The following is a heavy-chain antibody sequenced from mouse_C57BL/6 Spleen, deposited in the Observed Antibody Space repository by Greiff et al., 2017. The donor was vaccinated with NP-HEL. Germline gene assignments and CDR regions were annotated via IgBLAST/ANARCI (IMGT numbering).Heavy chain of an antibody. J-gene: IGHJ2*01. CDR2: ISNGGGST. CDR3: ARLGITTGGFDY. V-gene: IGHV5-12*01. D-gene: IGHD1-1*01. CDR1: GFTFSDYY. Sequence: EVKLVESGGGLVQPGGSLKLSCAASGFTFSDYYMYWVRQTPEKRLEWVAYISNGGGSTYYPDTVKGRFTISRDNAKNTLYLQMSRLKSEDTSMYYSARLGITTGGFDYWGQGTTLTVSS.